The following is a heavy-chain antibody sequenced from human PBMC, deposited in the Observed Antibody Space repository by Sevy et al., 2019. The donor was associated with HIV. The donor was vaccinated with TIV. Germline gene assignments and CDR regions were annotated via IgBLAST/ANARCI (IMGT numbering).Heavy chain of an antibody. J-gene: IGHJ2*01. D-gene: IGHD3-22*01. CDR3: ARWGGYYDSSGYSSYWYFDL. CDR1: GYTFTSYG. Sequence: ASVKVSCKASGYTFTSYGISWVRQAPGQGLEWMGWISAYNGNTNYAQKLQGRVTMNTDTSTSTAYMELRSLRSDDTAVYYCARWGGYYDSSGYSSYWYFDLWGRGTLVTVSS. CDR2: ISAYNGNT. V-gene: IGHV1-18*01.